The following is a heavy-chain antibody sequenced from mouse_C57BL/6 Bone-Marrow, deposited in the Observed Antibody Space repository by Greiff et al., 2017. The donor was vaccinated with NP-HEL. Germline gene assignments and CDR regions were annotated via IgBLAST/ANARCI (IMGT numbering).Heavy chain of an antibody. CDR1: GYTFTDYY. CDR3: ARSSLHVYWYAMDY. V-gene: IGHV1-19*01. CDR2: INPYNGGT. J-gene: IGHJ4*01. D-gene: IGHD2-3*01. Sequence: EVQLQQSGPVLVKPGASVKMSCKASGYTFTDYYMNWVKQSHGKSLEWIGVINPYNGGTSYNQKFKGKAKLTVDKSSSTAYMELNSLTSDDSAVYYCARSSLHVYWYAMDYWGQGTSVTVSS.